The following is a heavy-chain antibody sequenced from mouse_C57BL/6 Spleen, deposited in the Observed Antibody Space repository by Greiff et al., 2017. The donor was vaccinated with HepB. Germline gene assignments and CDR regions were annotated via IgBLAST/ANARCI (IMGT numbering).Heavy chain of an antibody. CDR1: GFTFTDYY. Sequence: DVQLVESGGGLVQPGGSLSLSCAASGFTFTDYYMSWVRQPPGKALEWLGFIRNKANGYTTEYSASVKGRFTISRDNSQSILYLQMNALRAEDSDTYYCARYSVRSSYVCYAMDYWGQGTSVTVSS. J-gene: IGHJ4*01. D-gene: IGHD1-1*01. CDR2: IRNKANGYTT. V-gene: IGHV7-3*01. CDR3: ARYSVRSSYVCYAMDY.